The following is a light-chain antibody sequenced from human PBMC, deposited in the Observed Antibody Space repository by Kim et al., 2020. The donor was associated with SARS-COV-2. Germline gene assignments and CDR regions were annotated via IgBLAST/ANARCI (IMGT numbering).Light chain of an antibody. V-gene: IGKV3-11*01. CDR1: QSVSSY. CDR2: DAS. J-gene: IGKJ3*01. Sequence: EIVLTQTPATLSLSPGERATLSCRASQSVSSYLAWYQQKPGQAPRLLIYDASNRATGIPARFSGSGSGTDFTLTISSLEPEDFAVYYCKQRSNWPPLTFGPGTKVDIK. CDR3: KQRSNWPPLT.